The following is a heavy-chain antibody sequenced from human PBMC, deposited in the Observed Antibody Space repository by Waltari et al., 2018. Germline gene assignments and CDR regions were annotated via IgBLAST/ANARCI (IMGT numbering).Heavy chain of an antibody. J-gene: IGHJ4*02. CDR1: GFTVSSNN. CDR3: ARGTTVTTFDY. Sequence: EVQLVETGGGLIQPGGSLRVSCAASGFTVSSNNIGWVRQAPGKGLEWVSVIYSGGSTYYADSVKGRFTISRDNSKNTLYLQMNSLRAEDTAVYYCARGTTVTTFDYWGQGTLVTVSS. D-gene: IGHD4-4*01. CDR2: IYSGGST. V-gene: IGHV3-53*02.